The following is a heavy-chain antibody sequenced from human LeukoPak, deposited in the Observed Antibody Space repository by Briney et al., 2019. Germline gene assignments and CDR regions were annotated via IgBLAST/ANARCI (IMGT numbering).Heavy chain of an antibody. J-gene: IGHJ5*01. V-gene: IGHV1-2*06. CDR1: GYAFSGYS. CDR3: ARDASNWSAFDS. Sequence: ASVKVSCKASGYAFSGYSMHWVRQAPGQGLEWMGRINPNSGVTYYAQKFQGRVTMTSDTSITTAYMELSSLTSDDTATYYCARDASNWSAFDSWGQGTLVIVSS. CDR2: INPNSGVT. D-gene: IGHD1-20*01.